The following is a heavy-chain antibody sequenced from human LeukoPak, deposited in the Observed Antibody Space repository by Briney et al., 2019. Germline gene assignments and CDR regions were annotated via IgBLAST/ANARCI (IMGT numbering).Heavy chain of an antibody. V-gene: IGHV3-7*01. D-gene: IGHD3/OR15-3a*01. CDR1: GFTLGNYW. J-gene: IGHJ4*02. CDR3: ARDYDFDTCLLDPLWGDY. CDR2: IRQAGSEK. Sequence: PGGSLRLSCAASGFTLGNYWMSWVHQAPGKGLEWVANIRQAGSEKYYADSVKGRFTVSRDNAKKSLYLEMNNLRAEDTAVYYCARDYDFDTCLLDPLWGDYWGQGTLVTV.